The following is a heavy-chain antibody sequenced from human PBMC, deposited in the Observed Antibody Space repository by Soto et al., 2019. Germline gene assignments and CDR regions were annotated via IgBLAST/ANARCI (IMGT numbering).Heavy chain of an antibody. D-gene: IGHD3-22*01. Sequence: PSETLSLTCTVSGGSISSDDYYWSWIRQAPGRGLEWIGYIHSSGSIYYNPSLKSRATMSIDTARNQFSLKVSSVTVTDTAVYYCARDLDGLHGDNSGPYPRPGWGQGTLVTVSS. CDR2: IHSSGSI. J-gene: IGHJ1*01. CDR1: GGSISSDDYY. CDR3: ARDLDGLHGDNSGPYPRPG. V-gene: IGHV4-30-4*01.